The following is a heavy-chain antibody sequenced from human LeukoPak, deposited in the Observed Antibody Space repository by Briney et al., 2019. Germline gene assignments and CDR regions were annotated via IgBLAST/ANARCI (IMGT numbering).Heavy chain of an antibody. CDR2: ISPGSSTL. CDR1: GFTFNSNS. J-gene: IGHJ4*02. CDR3: TRGGQWLALLNS. D-gene: IGHD6-19*01. V-gene: IGHV3-48*02. Sequence: GGSLRLSCAASGFTFNSNSMSWVRQAPGKGLEWISYISPGSSTLYYADSVKGRFTISRDDAEDSVYLQVTSLRDEDTAVYYCTRGGQWLALLNSWGQGTLVTVSS.